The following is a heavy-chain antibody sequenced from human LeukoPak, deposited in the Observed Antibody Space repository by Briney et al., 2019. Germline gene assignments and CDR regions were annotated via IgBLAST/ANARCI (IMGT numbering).Heavy chain of an antibody. V-gene: IGHV3-66*01. J-gene: IGHJ4*02. D-gene: IGHD3-16*01. CDR3: ARDLGAVASY. CDR2: IYSGGST. CDR1: GFTFSSYA. Sequence: PGGSLRLSCAASGFTFSSYAMHWVRQAPGKGLEWVSVIYSGGSTYYADSVKGRFTISRDNSKNTLYLQMNSLRAEDTAVYYCARDLGAVASYWGRGTLVTVSS.